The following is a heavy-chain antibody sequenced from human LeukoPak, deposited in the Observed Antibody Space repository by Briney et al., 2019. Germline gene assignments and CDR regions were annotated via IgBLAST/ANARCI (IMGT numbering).Heavy chain of an antibody. D-gene: IGHD7-27*01. CDR3: ARGLGLGIFNYYYYMDV. CDR1: GGSFSGYY. CDR2: INHSGST. V-gene: IGHV4-34*01. J-gene: IGHJ6*03. Sequence: RASETLSLTCAVHGGSFSGYYWSWIRQPPGKGLEWIGEINHSGSTNYNPSLKSRVTISVDTSKNQFSLKLSSVTAADTAVYYCARGLGLGIFNYYYYMDVWGKGTTVTVSS.